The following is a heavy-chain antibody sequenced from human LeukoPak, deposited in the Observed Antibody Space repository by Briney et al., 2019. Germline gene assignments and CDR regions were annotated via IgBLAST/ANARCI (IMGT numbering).Heavy chain of an antibody. D-gene: IGHD5-12*01. J-gene: IGHJ4*02. V-gene: IGHV1-24*01. Sequence: ASVKVSCKVSGYTLTELSMHWVRQAPGKGLEWMGGFDPEDGETIYAQKFQGRVTMTEDTSTDTAYMELSSLRSEDTAMYYCATTYSGYDSFLDYWGQGTLVTVSS. CDR3: ATTYSGYDSFLDY. CDR1: GYTLTELS. CDR2: FDPEDGET.